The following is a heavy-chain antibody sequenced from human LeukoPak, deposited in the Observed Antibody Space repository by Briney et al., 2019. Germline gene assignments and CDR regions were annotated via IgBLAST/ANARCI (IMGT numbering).Heavy chain of an antibody. J-gene: IGHJ3*02. CDR3: ARVRLAFDI. Sequence: PSETLSLTCAVSGGSISSGGYSWSWIRQPPGKGLEWIGYIYHSGSTYYNPSLKSRVTISVDRSKNQFSLKLSSVTAADTAVYYCARVRLAFDIWGQGTMVTVS. CDR1: GGSISSGGYS. V-gene: IGHV4-30-2*01. CDR2: IYHSGST.